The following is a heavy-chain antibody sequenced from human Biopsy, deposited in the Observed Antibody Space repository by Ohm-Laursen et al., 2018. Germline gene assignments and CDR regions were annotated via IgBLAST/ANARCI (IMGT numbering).Heavy chain of an antibody. CDR1: GFSVSSYD. J-gene: IGHJ6*02. D-gene: IGHD6-6*01. CDR2: ISETSSHI. Sequence: GSLRLSCAASGFSVSSYDMNWVRQAPGKGLAWISYISETSSHIYDADSVRGRFTVARDIAKNSLYLQLNSLRVEDTAVYYCPRDSSRRAREGGMDVWGQGTTATVSS. CDR3: PRDSSRRAREGGMDV. V-gene: IGHV3-21*01.